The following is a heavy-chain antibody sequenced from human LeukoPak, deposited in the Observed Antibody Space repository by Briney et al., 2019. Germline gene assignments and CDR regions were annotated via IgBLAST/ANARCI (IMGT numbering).Heavy chain of an antibody. V-gene: IGHV3-23*01. D-gene: IGHD3-3*01. J-gene: IGHJ4*02. CDR2: ISGSGGST. Sequence: PGGSLRLSCAASGFTFSDYYMSWIRQAPGKGLEWVSAISGSGGSTYYADSVKGRFTISRDNSKNTLYLQMNSLRAEDTAVYYCAKRLRFLEWLLEDYYFDYWGQGALVTVSS. CDR1: GFTFSDYY. CDR3: AKRLRFLEWLLEDYYFDY.